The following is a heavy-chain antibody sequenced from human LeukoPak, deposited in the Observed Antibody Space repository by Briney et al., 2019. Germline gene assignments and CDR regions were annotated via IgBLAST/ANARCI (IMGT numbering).Heavy chain of an antibody. CDR1: DDSIKSHF. J-gene: IGHJ4*02. CDR2: VYYSGSG. V-gene: IGHV4-59*11. Sequence: SETLSLTCTVSDDSIKSHFWTWIRQPPGKGLEWIGYVYYSGSGSSNPSLKSRLTMSVDTSKSQFSLRLSSVTAADTAVYYCAREGSYPPYYFDYWGQGTLVTVSS. D-gene: IGHD1-26*01. CDR3: AREGSYPPYYFDY.